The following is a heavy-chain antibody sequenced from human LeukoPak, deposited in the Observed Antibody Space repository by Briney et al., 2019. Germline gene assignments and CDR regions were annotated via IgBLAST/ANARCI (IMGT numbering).Heavy chain of an antibody. CDR2: IYTSGST. Sequence: PSETLSLTCSVSGGSINSYYWSWIRQPAGKGLEWIGRIYTSGSTNYNPSLKSRVTMSVDTSKNQFSLKLSSVTAADTAVYYCAREHMITFGGVIAPTYNWFDPWGQGTLVTVSS. D-gene: IGHD3-16*02. CDR1: GGSINSYY. V-gene: IGHV4-4*07. J-gene: IGHJ5*02. CDR3: AREHMITFGGVIAPTYNWFDP.